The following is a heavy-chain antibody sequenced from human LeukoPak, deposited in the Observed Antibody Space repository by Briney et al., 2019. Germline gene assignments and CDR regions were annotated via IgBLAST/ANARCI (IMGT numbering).Heavy chain of an antibody. V-gene: IGHV4-59*08. J-gene: IGHJ3*02. CDR3: ARGAADDSSGYYYGDDAFDI. Sequence: PSETLSLTCTVSGGSISDNYWSWIRQPPGKGLEWIGYAYYSGHTNYNSSLKSRVTMSLDTSKSQFSLRLSSVTAADTAVYYCARGAADDSSGYYYGDDAFDIWGQGTMVTVSS. CDR1: GGSISDNY. CDR2: AYYSGHT. D-gene: IGHD3-22*01.